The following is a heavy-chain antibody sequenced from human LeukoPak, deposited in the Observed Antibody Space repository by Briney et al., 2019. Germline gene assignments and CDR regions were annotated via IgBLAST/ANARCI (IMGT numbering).Heavy chain of an antibody. CDR2: LYSAGAT. D-gene: IGHD2-15*01. CDR1: GFAVASNY. J-gene: IGHJ4*02. Sequence: PGGSLRLTCAASGFAVASNYMTWVRQAPEKGLEWVSILYSAGATYYADSVRGRFTITRDTSKNTLNLQMNSLRADDTAIYYCASGEVGVRKFYSDPFRHWGQGTLVTVSS. V-gene: IGHV3-53*01. CDR3: ASGEVGVRKFYSDPFRH.